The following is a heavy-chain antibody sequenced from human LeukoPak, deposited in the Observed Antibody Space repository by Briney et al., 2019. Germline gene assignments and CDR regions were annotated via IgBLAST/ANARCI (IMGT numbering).Heavy chain of an antibody. D-gene: IGHD1-26*01. CDR1: GFTFSSYA. CDR2: ISGTGGST. Sequence: PGGSLRLSCAASGFTFSSYAMSWVRQAPGKGLEWVSAISGTGGSTYYAASVKGRFTISRDNSKNTLYLQMNSLRADDTAVYFCAKDRFYSGGPRAFDMWGQGTMVTVSS. V-gene: IGHV3-23*01. J-gene: IGHJ3*02. CDR3: AKDRFYSGGPRAFDM.